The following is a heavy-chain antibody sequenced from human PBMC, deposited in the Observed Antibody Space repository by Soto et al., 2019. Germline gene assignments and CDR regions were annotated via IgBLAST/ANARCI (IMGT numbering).Heavy chain of an antibody. V-gene: IGHV4-30-2*01. Sequence: SETLSLTCAVSGGSISSGGYSWSWIRQPPGKGLEWIGYIYHSGSTYYNPSLKSRVTISVDRSKNQFSLKLSTVTAADTAVYYCARGWNGDREEWFDPWGQGTLVTVSS. CDR2: IYHSGST. CDR1: GGSISSGGYS. D-gene: IGHD4-17*01. CDR3: ARGWNGDREEWFDP. J-gene: IGHJ5*02.